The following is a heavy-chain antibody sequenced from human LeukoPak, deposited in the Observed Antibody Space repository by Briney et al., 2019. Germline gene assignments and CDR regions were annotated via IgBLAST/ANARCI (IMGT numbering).Heavy chain of an antibody. V-gene: IGHV1-18*04. CDR1: GYTFTSYG. J-gene: IGHJ5*02. CDR3: ARGYEQWLPDGGFDP. CDR2: ISAYNGNT. D-gene: IGHD6-19*01. Sequence: ASVKVSCKASGYTFTSYGISWVRQAPGQGLEWMGWISAYNGNTNYAQKLQGRVTMTTDTSTSTAYIELRSLRSDDTAVYYCARGYEQWLPDGGFDPWGQGTLVTVSS.